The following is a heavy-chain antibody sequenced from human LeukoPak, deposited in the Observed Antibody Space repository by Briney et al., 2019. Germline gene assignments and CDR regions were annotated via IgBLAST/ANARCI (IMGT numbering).Heavy chain of an antibody. J-gene: IGHJ3*02. D-gene: IGHD5-18*01. Sequence: GGSLRLSCAASGFTFSSYGMHWVRQAPGKGLEWVAVISYDGSNKYYADSVKGRFTISRDNSKNTLYLQMNSLRAEDTAVYYCATEYSYAFDIWGQGTMVTVSS. CDR2: ISYDGSNK. CDR1: GFTFSSYG. CDR3: ATEYSYAFDI. V-gene: IGHV3-30*03.